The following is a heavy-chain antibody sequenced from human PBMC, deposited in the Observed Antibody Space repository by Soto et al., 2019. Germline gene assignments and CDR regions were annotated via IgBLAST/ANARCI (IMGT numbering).Heavy chain of an antibody. J-gene: IGHJ4*02. CDR3: AKNPGYYYDSTVYHFDY. D-gene: IGHD3-22*01. CDR2: ISYGGGTT. CDR1: EFTFSNYA. V-gene: IGHV3-23*01. Sequence: PGGSLRLSCAASEFTFSNYAMSWVRQAPGKGLEWVSAISYGGGTTYYADSVKGRFTISRDNSKNTLYLQMNSLRAEDTAVYYCAKNPGYYYDSTVYHFDYWGQGTLVTVSS.